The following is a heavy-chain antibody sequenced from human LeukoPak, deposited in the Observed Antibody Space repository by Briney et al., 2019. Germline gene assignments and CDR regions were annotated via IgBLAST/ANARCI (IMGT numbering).Heavy chain of an antibody. J-gene: IGHJ6*03. D-gene: IGHD2-2*02. Sequence: PSESLSLTCTVSGGSISSSSYYWGWIRQPPGKELEWIGSIYYSGSTYYNPSLKSRVTISVDTSKNQFSLKLSSVTAAYAAVYYCARARYCSSTSCYTRGYYYYMDVWGKGTTVTVSS. CDR1: GGSISSSSYY. CDR2: IYYSGST. V-gene: IGHV4-39*01. CDR3: ARARYCSSTSCYTRGYYYYMDV.